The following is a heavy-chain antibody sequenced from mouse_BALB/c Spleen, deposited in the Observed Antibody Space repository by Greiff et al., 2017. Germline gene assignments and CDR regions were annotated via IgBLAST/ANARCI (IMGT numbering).Heavy chain of an antibody. CDR3: ARREYYGSSYRDAMDY. CDR2: ISYSGST. J-gene: IGHJ4*01. V-gene: IGHV3-2*02. D-gene: IGHD1-1*01. CDR1: GYSITSDYA. Sequence: EVQLQQSGPGLVKPSQSLSLTCTVTGYSITSDYAWNWIRQFPGNKLEWMGYISYSGSTSYNPSLKSRISITRYTSKNQFFLQLNSVTTEDTATYYCARREYYGSSYRDAMDYWGQGTSVTVSS.